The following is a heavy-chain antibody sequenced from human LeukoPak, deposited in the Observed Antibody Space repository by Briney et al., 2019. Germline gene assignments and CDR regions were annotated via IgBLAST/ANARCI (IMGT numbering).Heavy chain of an antibody. Sequence: SSETLSLTCTGSGGAISSYSWSWIRQPAGKGLEWIGLIYTSGRTDYSPSLKSRVTMSVDMSKNQLSLRLTSVTAADTAVYYCARSHNSGSLDVWGQGTTVSVSS. CDR3: ARSHNSGSLDV. CDR1: GGAISSYS. CDR2: IYTSGRT. J-gene: IGHJ6*02. D-gene: IGHD2-15*01. V-gene: IGHV4-4*07.